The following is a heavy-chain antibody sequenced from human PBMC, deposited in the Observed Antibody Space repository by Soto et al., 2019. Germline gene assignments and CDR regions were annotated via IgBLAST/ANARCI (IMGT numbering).Heavy chain of an antibody. CDR1: GGTLSSYA. CDR3: ARDSWVVAARGTDYYYYGMDV. CDR2: IIPIFGTA. J-gene: IGHJ6*02. V-gene: IGHV1-69*13. D-gene: IGHD2-15*01. Sequence: SVKVSCKASGGTLSSYAISWVRQAPGQGLEWMGGIIPIFGTANYAQKFQGRVTITADESTSTAYMELSSLRSEDTAVYYCARDSWVVAARGTDYYYYGMDVWGQGTTVTVSS.